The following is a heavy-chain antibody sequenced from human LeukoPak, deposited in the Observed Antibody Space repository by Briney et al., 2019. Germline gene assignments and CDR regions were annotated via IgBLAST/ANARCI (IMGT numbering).Heavy chain of an antibody. CDR1: GFTFSSYG. J-gene: IGHJ4*02. D-gene: IGHD6-19*01. CDR2: IRYDGSNK. V-gene: IGHV3-30*02. CDR3: ANNEVGSIAVAGGY. Sequence: PGGSLRLSYAASGFTFSSYGMHWVRQAPGKGLEWVAFIRYDGSNKYYADSVKGRFTISRDNSKNTLYLQMNSLRAEDTAVYYCANNEVGSIAVAGGYWGQGTLVTVSS.